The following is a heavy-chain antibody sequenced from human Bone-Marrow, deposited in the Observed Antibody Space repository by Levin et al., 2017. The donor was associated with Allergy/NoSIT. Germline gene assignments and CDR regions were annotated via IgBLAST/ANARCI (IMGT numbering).Heavy chain of an antibody. J-gene: IGHJ5*02. Sequence: VASVKVSCKASGYTFTGYYMHWVRQAPGQGLEWMGWINPNSGGTNYAQKFQGRVTMTRDTSISTAYMELSRLRSDDTAVYYCARDPQIVASNWFDPWGQGTLVTVSS. CDR2: INPNSGGT. CDR3: ARDPQIVASNWFDP. D-gene: IGHD2-15*01. CDR1: GYTFTGYY. V-gene: IGHV1-2*02.